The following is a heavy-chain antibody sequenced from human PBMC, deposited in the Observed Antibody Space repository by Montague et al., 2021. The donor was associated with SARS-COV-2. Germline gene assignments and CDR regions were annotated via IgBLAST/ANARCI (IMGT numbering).Heavy chain of an antibody. J-gene: IGHJ4*02. V-gene: IGHV4-39*07. D-gene: IGHD2-15*01. CDR3: ARLTAGYCSGGSCYWGTGFDY. CDR1: GGTISTDNLYWY. Sequence: SETLSLTCLVSGGTISTDNLYWYWAWIRQPPGKGLEWIGSIFHNGDSYYNPSLKSRVTISVDTSKNQFSLKMSSVTAADTAVYYCARLTAGYCSGGSCYWGTGFDYWGQGTLVTVSS. CDR2: IFHNGDS.